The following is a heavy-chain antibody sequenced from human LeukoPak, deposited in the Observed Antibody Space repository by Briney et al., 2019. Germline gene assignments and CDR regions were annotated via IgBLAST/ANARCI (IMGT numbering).Heavy chain of an antibody. Sequence: SVKVSCKASGYTFTSYDISWVRQAPGQGLEWMGRIIPIFGTANYAQKFQGRVTITTDESTSTAYMELSSLRSEDTAVYYCAREVVDYYDSSGEFDYWGQGTLVTVSS. CDR1: GYTFTSYD. J-gene: IGHJ4*02. CDR2: IIPIFGTA. CDR3: AREVVDYYDSSGEFDY. V-gene: IGHV1-69*05. D-gene: IGHD3-22*01.